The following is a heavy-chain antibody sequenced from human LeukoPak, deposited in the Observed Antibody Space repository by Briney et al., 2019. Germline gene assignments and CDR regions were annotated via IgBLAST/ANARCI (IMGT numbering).Heavy chain of an antibody. CDR2: INSDGSST. D-gene: IGHD3-9*01. V-gene: IGHV3-74*01. CDR3: ARVRYFDWLLPYYYYGMDV. J-gene: IGHJ6*04. CDR1: GVTFSSYW. Sequence: PGGSLRLSCAASGVTFSSYWMHWVRQAPGKGLVWVSRINSDGSSTSYADSVKGRFTISRDNAKNTLYLQMNSLRAEDTAVYYCARVRYFDWLLPYYYYGMDVWGEGTTVTVSS.